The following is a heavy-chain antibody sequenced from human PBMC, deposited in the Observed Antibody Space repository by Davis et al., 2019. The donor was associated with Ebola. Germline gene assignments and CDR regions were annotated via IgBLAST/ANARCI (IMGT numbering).Heavy chain of an antibody. Sequence: WGSLRLSCAASAFTFSGSGMPWVRPAQGKGLGWVAVISYDGSTKYYADSVKGRFTISRDNSKNTLYLQMNSLRAEDTAVYYCAKDGGGISNTYYYYYGMDVWGQGTTVTVSS. CDR3: AKDGGGISNTYYYYYGMDV. D-gene: IGHD2-15*01. CDR2: ISYDGSTK. V-gene: IGHV3-30*18. J-gene: IGHJ6*02. CDR1: AFTFSGSG.